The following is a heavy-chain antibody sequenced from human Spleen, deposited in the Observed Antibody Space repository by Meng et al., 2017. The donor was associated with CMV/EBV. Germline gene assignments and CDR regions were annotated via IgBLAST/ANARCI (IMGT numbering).Heavy chain of an antibody. CDR2: ITTNSYYI. V-gene: IGHV3-21*06. CDR3: ARARQGWEPHYFDL. D-gene: IGHD1-26*01. CDR1: GFTFNTYS. Sequence: VSGFTFNTYSMNWVRQAPGKGLEWVSSITTNSYYIYYTDSVKGRFTLSRDNAKNSLYLQMKSLRAEDTAVYYCARARQGWEPHYFDLWGRGTLVTVSS. J-gene: IGHJ2*01.